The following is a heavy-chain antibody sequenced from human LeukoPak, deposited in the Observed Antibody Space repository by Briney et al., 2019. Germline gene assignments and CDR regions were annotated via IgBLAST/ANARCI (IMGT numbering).Heavy chain of an antibody. CDR3: ARDGHGVPLDY. J-gene: IGHJ4*02. Sequence: WWAVISYDGTEKHYGDSVKGRFTISRDNSKNTLYLQMNSLRAEDTALYYCARDGHGVPLDYWGQGTLVTVSS. V-gene: IGHV3-30*03. D-gene: IGHD4-17*01. CDR2: ISYDGTEK.